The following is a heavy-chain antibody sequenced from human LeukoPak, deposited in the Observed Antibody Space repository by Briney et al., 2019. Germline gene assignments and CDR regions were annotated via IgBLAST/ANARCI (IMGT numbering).Heavy chain of an antibody. CDR1: GYTFTGYY. V-gene: IGHV1-2*02. D-gene: IGHD3-10*01. Sequence: ASVKVSCKASGYTFTGYYMHWVRQAPGQGVEWRGWINPNSGGTNYAQKFQGRVTMTRDTSISTAYMELSRLRPDDTAVYYCAVGDITMVRGVISNYYGMDVWGQGTTVTVSS. J-gene: IGHJ6*02. CDR3: AVGDITMVRGVISNYYGMDV. CDR2: INPNSGGT.